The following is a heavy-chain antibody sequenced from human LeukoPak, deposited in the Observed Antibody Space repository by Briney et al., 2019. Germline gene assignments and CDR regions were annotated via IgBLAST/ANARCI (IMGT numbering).Heavy chain of an antibody. J-gene: IGHJ4*02. CDR3: VKDYNWNIFHY. CDR1: GFTFSSYA. Sequence: GGSLRLFCSASGFTFSSYAMHWVRPAPGKGLEYVSGISSNGGSTYYADSVKGRFTISRDNSKNTLYLQMSSLRADDTAVYYCVKDYNWNIFHYWGQGTLVTVSS. D-gene: IGHD1/OR15-1a*01. V-gene: IGHV3-64D*09. CDR2: ISSNGGST.